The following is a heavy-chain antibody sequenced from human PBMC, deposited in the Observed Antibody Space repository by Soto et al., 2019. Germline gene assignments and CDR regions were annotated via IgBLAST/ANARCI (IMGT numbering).Heavy chain of an antibody. CDR2: IIPIFGTA. CDR1: GGTFSSYA. Sequence: SVKVSCKASGGTFSSYAISWVRQAPGQGLEWMGGIIPIFGTANYAQKFQGRVTITADESTSTAYMELSSLRSEDTAVYYCARDRMGDGYSYDYYYYGMDVWGQGTTVTVSS. V-gene: IGHV1-69*13. J-gene: IGHJ6*02. CDR3: ARDRMGDGYSYDYYYYGMDV. D-gene: IGHD5-18*01.